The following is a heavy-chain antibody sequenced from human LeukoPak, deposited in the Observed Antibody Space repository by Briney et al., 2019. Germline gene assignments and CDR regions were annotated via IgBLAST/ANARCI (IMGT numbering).Heavy chain of an antibody. Sequence: PSQTLSLACTVSGGSISSGSYYWSWIRQPAGKGLEWIGRIYTSGSTNYNPSLKSRVTISVDTSKNQFSLKLGSVTAADTAVYYCARLNEALTADTYYYYMDVWGKGTTVTVSS. V-gene: IGHV4-61*02. J-gene: IGHJ6*03. CDR3: ARLNEALTADTYYYYMDV. CDR1: GGSISSGSYY. D-gene: IGHD7-27*01. CDR2: IYTSGST.